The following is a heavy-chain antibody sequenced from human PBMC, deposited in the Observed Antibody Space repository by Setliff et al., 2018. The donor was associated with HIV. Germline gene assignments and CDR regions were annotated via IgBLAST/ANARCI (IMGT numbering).Heavy chain of an antibody. CDR2: IITSSSYT. Sequence: GGSLRLSCAASGFTFSYYSMTWVRQAPGKGLEWVSSIITSSSYTYYADSVKGRFTISRDNAKNSLYLQMNSVRADDTAVYYCARAALRYCTSTSCPRVDAFDIWGQGTMVTVSS. V-gene: IGHV3-21*04. CDR3: ARAALRYCTSTSCPRVDAFDI. J-gene: IGHJ3*02. D-gene: IGHD2-2*01. CDR1: GFTFSYYS.